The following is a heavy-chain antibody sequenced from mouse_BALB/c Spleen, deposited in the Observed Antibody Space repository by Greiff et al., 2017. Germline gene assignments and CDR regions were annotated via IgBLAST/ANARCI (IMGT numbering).Heavy chain of an antibody. CDR3: ARIGGRGNYAYAMDY. D-gene: IGHD2-1*01. CDR1: GFSLSTSGMG. V-gene: IGHV8-8*01. Sequence: QVTLKVSGPGILQPSQTLSLTCSFSGFSLSTSGMGVGWIRQPSGKGLEWLAHIWWDDDKRYNPALKSRLTISKDTSSNQVFLKIASVDTADTATYYCARIGGRGNYAYAMDYWGQGTSVTVSS. J-gene: IGHJ4*01. CDR2: IWWDDDK.